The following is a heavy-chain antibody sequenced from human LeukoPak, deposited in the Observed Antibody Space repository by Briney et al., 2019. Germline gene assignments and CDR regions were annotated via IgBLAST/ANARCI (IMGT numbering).Heavy chain of an antibody. CDR2: INHSGST. D-gene: IGHD3-22*01. Sequence: PSETLSLTCAVYGGSFSGYYWSWIRQPPGKGLEWIGEINHSGSTNYNPSLKSRVTISVDTSKNQFSLKLSSVTAADTAVYYCARGLYYYDSSGHYGGYYFDYWGQGTLVTVSS. CDR1: GGSFSGYY. CDR3: ARGLYYYDSSGHYGGYYFDY. V-gene: IGHV4-34*01. J-gene: IGHJ4*02.